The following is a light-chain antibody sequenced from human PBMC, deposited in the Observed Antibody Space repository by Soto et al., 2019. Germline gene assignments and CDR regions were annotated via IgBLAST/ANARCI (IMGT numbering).Light chain of an antibody. CDR1: QXXXXX. CDR3: QQAYSFPIT. CDR2: AAS. J-gene: IGKJ5*01. V-gene: IGKV1D-12*01. Sequence: DIQVTQSPXXXXXSVXXXXXXXXXASQXXXXXLXWYQHKPGRAPELLIHAASSLQSGVPSRFSGSGSGTDFTLTINSLQPEDFATYYCQQAYSFPITFGQGTRLDI.